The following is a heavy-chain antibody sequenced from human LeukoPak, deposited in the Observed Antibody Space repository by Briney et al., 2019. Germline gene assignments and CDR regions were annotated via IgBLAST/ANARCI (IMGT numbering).Heavy chain of an antibody. V-gene: IGHV1-2*02. CDR1: GYTFTGYY. D-gene: IGHD2-2*01. CDR3: TKPQPGAFEV. J-gene: IGHJ3*01. Sequence: ASVKVSCKASGYTFTGYYVHWVRQAPGHGLEWMGWINTNSGATNYAQNFQGRVTMTRDTSISTAYMELSSLRSDDTAFYYCTKPQPGAFEVWGQGTMVTVSS. CDR2: INTNSGAT.